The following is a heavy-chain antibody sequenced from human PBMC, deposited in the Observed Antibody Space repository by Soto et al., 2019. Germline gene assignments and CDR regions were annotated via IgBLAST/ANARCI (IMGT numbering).Heavy chain of an antibody. CDR3: ARQMKGVLMVYPSGWFDP. CDR1: GGSISSSSYY. J-gene: IGHJ5*02. CDR2: IYYSGST. V-gene: IGHV4-39*01. Sequence: SETLSLTCTVSGGSISSSSYYWGWIRQPPGKGLEWIGSIYYSGSTYYNPSLKSRVTISVDTSKNQFSLKLSSVTAADTAVYYCARQMKGVLMVYPSGWFDPWGQGTLVTVSS. D-gene: IGHD2-8*01.